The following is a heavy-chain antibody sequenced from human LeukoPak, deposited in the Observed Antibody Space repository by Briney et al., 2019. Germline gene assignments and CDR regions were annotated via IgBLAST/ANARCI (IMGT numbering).Heavy chain of an antibody. CDR3: ARVDFPLIALAGTKHNWFDP. J-gene: IGHJ5*02. V-gene: IGHV4-34*01. D-gene: IGHD6-19*01. CDR2: INHGGST. Sequence: SETLSLTCAVYGGSFSGYYWSWVRQPPGKGLEWIGEINHGGSTNYNPSLKSRVTISVDTSTNQFSLKLSSVTAADTAVYYCARVDFPLIALAGTKHNWFDPWGQGTLVTVSS. CDR1: GGSFSGYY.